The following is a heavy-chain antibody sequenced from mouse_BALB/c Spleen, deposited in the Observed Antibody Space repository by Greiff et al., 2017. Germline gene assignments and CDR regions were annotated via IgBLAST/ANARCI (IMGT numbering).Heavy chain of an antibody. Sequence: QVQLQQPGAELVKPGASVKLSCKASGYTFTSYWMHWVKQRPGRGLEWIGRIDPNSGGTKYNEKFKGKATLTSDKSSSTAYMELSSLTSEDSAVYYCARGGGLGLRAMDYWGQGTSVTVSS. D-gene: IGHD3-1*01. CDR2: IDPNSGGT. V-gene: IGHV1-62-3*01. J-gene: IGHJ4*01. CDR3: ARGGGLGLRAMDY. CDR1: GYTFTSYW.